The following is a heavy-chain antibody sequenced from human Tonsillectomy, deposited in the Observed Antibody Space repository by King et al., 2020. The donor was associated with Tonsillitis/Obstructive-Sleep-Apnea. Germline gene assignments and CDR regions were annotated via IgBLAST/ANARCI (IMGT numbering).Heavy chain of an antibody. Sequence: LQLQESGPGLVKPSETLSLTCTVSGGSISSSSYYWGWIRQPPGKGLEWIGSIYYSGSTYYNLSLKSRVTISVDTSKNQFSLKLSSVTAADTAVYYCARRAGGTTVTTFEFDYWGQGTLVTVSS. D-gene: IGHD4-17*01. CDR2: IYYSGST. J-gene: IGHJ4*02. V-gene: IGHV4-39*01. CDR1: GGSISSSSYY. CDR3: ARRAGGTTVTTFEFDY.